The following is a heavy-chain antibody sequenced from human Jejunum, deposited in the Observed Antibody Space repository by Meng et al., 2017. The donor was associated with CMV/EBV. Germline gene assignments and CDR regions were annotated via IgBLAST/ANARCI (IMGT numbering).Heavy chain of an antibody. CDR2: INPNTGDT. CDR3: AKDGGSYLDYYFDY. Sequence: EYPFTDYYLQWVRQAPGQGLEWMGWINPNTGDTNYAQKFQGRVTMTRDMSINTVYMELTRLRSDDTAVYYCAKDGGSYLDYYFDYWGQGTLVTVSS. D-gene: IGHD1-26*01. CDR1: EYPFTDYY. V-gene: IGHV1-2*02. J-gene: IGHJ4*02.